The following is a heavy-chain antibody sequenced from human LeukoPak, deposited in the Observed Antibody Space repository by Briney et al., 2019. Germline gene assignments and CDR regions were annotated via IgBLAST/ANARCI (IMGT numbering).Heavy chain of an antibody. D-gene: IGHD6-19*01. CDR2: IHDSGST. V-gene: IGHV4-59*08. CDR1: GGTISSYY. Sequence: SETLSLTCTVSGGTISSYYWNWIRQPPGKGLEWIGYIHDSGSTKYNPSLKSRVTISVDTSKNQFSLKLSSVTAADTAVYYCARWYYSGWAFDCWGQGTLVTASS. J-gene: IGHJ4*02. CDR3: ARWYYSGWAFDC.